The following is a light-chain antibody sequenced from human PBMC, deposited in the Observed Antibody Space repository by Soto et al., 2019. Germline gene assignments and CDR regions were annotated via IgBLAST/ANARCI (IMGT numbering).Light chain of an antibody. CDR3: SSYTSSSTYV. J-gene: IGLJ1*01. Sequence: QSALTQPASVSGSPGQSITISCTGTSSDVGGYNYVSWYQQHPGKAPKLMIYEVSNRPSGVSNRFSGSKSGNTASLTISGLQAEDEADYYCSSYTSSSTYVFLTGTKLTVL. CDR2: EVS. V-gene: IGLV2-14*01. CDR1: SSDVGGYNY.